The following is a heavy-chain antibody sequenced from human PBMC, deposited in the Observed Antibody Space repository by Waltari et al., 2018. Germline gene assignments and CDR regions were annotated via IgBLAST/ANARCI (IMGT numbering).Heavy chain of an antibody. V-gene: IGHV3-15*04. CDR3: STGHFYYYLDV. CDR1: GFTFFNAW. J-gene: IGHJ6*03. Sequence: EVQLVESGGGLVKPGGSLRLSCAASGFTFFNAWMNWVRQAPGKGLEWVGRIETRTDGGTTDYAAPVKGRFTISRDDSKNTLYLQMSSLKTEDTAVYYCSTGHFYYYLDVWGKGTTVTVSS. CDR2: IETRTDGGTT.